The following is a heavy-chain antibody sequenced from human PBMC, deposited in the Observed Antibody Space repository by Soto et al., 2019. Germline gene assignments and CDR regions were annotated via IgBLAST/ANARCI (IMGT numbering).Heavy chain of an antibody. J-gene: IGHJ4*02. CDR1: GYTFTSNH. V-gene: IGHV1-46*01. D-gene: IGHD2-15*01. CDR3: ARGTSGGSCHY. CDR2: INPSGGSA. Sequence: QAQLVQSGAEVKKPGASVKVSCKASGYTFTSNHMHWVRQAPGQGLEWMGIINPSGGSATYAQQFQGRVTVTRDTSTSTVYMELTSLSSADTAVYYCARGTSGGSCHYWGQGTLVTVSS.